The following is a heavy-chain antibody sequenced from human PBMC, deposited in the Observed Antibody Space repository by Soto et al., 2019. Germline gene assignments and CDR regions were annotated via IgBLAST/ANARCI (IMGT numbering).Heavy chain of an antibody. D-gene: IGHD3-3*01. CDR1: AVSVNSGHYY. V-gene: IGHV4-61*01. CDR3: ATIRTILDPAFDY. J-gene: IGHJ4*02. Sequence: SETLSLTCTCSAVSVNSGHYYCSWIRQPPGRGLEWIGYIYYSGSTNDNPSLKSRVTISADTSKNQFSLKLSSVTAADTAVYYCATIRTILDPAFDYWGQGILVTGSS. CDR2: IYYSGST.